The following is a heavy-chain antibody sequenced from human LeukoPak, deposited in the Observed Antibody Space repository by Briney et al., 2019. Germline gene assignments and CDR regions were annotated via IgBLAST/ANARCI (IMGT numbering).Heavy chain of an antibody. Sequence: ASVKVSCKASGGTFSSYAISWVRQAPGQGLEWMGRIIPIFGIANYAQKFQGRVTITADKSTSTAYMELSSLRSEDTAVYYCARHDYGGSSGVLPPDYWGQGTLVTVSS. V-gene: IGHV1-69*04. CDR3: ARHDYGGSSGVLPPDY. CDR2: IIPIFGIA. J-gene: IGHJ4*02. D-gene: IGHD4-23*01. CDR1: GGTFSSYA.